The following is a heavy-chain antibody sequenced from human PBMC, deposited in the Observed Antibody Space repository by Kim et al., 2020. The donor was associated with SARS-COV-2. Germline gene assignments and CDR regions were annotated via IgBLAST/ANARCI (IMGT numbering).Heavy chain of an antibody. J-gene: IGHJ4*02. Sequence: DSCKGRFTISRDNAKNSLYLQMNSLRAEDTALYYCAKASYWNHDKSPFDYWGQGTLVTVSS. D-gene: IGHD1-1*01. V-gene: IGHV3-9*01. CDR3: AKASYWNHDKSPFDY.